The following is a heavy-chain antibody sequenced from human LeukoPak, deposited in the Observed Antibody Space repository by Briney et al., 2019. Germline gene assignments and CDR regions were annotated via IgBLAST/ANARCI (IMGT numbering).Heavy chain of an antibody. CDR2: IRYDGINK. CDR1: GFTFSTHG. J-gene: IGHJ3*02. D-gene: IGHD3-10*01. Sequence: GGSLRLSCAASGFTFSTHGMHWVRQAPGKGLKWVAFIRYDGINKYYADSVKGRFTISRDSFKNTLYLQMNSLRPEDTAVYYCAKEGDYYGSGSYRDGFDIWGQGTRATVSS. CDR3: AKEGDYYGSGSYRDGFDI. V-gene: IGHV3-30*02.